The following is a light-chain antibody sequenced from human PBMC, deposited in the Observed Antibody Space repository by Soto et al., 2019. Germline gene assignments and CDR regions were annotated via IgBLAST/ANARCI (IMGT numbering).Light chain of an antibody. Sequence: QSVLTQPPSASGSPGQSVTISCTGTSSDVGGYNYVSWYQQHPGKAPKLMIYEVFKRPSGVPDRFSGSKSGNTASLTVSGLHAEDEADYYCCSYAGSNNFDVFGTGTKLTVL. V-gene: IGLV2-8*01. J-gene: IGLJ1*01. CDR1: SSDVGGYNY. CDR3: CSYAGSNNFDV. CDR2: EVF.